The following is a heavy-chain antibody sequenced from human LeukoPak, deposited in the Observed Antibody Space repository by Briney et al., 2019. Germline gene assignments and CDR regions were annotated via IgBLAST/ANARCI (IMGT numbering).Heavy chain of an antibody. Sequence: SGTLSLTCAVSGGSISSSNWWSWVRQPPGKGLEWIGEIYHSGSTNYNPSLKSRVTISVDTSKNQFSLKLSSVTAADTAVYYCARGRWVYCSGGSCYSFYYYYYMDVWGKGTTVTVSS. CDR2: IYHSGST. V-gene: IGHV4-4*02. J-gene: IGHJ6*03. CDR3: ARGRWVYCSGGSCYSFYYYYYMDV. CDR1: GGSISSSNW. D-gene: IGHD2-15*01.